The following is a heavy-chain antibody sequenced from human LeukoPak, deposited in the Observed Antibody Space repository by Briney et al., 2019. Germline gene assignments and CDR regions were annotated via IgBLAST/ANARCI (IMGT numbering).Heavy chain of an antibody. CDR3: ARSKAGLRFLEWLSLGYMDV. V-gene: IGHV1-18*01. J-gene: IGHJ6*03. D-gene: IGHD3-3*01. CDR1: GYTFTSYG. CDR2: ISAYNGNT. Sequence: ASVKVSCKASGYTFTSYGISWVRQAPGQGLEWMGWISAYNGNTNYAQKLQGRVTMTTDTSTSTAYMELRSLRSDDTAVYYCARSKAGLRFLEWLSLGYMDVWGKGTTVSVYS.